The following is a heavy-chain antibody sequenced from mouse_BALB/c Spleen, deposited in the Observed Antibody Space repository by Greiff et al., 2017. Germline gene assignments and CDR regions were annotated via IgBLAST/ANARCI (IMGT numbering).Heavy chain of an antibody. CDR2: ISYSGST. CDR1: GFSITSDYV. J-gene: IGHJ3*01. Sequence: EVQLIESGPGLVKPSQSLSLTCTVTGFSITSDYVWSLIRQFPGNILEWMGYISYSGSTSYNPSLKSRIPITRDTSKNQFFLQLNSVTTEDSATYYCAYYDSFAYWGQGTLVTVSA. V-gene: IGHV3-2*02. CDR3: AYYDSFAY. D-gene: IGHD2-4*01.